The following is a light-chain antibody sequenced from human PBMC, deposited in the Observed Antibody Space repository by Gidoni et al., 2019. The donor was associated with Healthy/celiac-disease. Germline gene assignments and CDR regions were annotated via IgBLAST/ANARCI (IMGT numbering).Light chain of an antibody. CDR1: QSVRSSY. V-gene: IGKV3-20*01. Sequence: EIVLTQSPGTLSLSPGERATLSCRASQSVRSSYLAWYQQKPGQAPRLLIYGASSRATGIPDRFSGSGSGTDFTLTISRLEPEDFAVYYSQQYGSSPTWTFGQGTKVEIK. CDR3: QQYGSSPTWT. J-gene: IGKJ1*01. CDR2: GAS.